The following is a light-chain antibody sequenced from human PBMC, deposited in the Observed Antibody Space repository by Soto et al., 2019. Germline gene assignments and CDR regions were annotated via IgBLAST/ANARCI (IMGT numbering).Light chain of an antibody. V-gene: IGLV2-14*01. CDR1: SSDVGGYNY. CDR3: SSYTSSSTPEVV. CDR2: DVS. J-gene: IGLJ2*01. Sequence: HSALTQPASVSGSPGQSITISCTGTSSDVGGYNYVSWYQQHPGKAPKLMIYDVSNRPSGVSNRFSGSKSGNTASLTISGLQAEDEADYYCSSYTSSSTPEVVFGGGTKVTVL.